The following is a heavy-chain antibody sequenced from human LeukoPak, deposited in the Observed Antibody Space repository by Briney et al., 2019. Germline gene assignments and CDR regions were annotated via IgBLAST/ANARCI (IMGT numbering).Heavy chain of an antibody. CDR2: ISSISNYI. Sequence: GRSLRLSCAAFGFTFSTYDMNWVSQAPGKGRDWVSSISSISNYIYYADSVKGRFTLSRDNTKNSPYLQMTSLRAEDTDVYYCASDVGASAPDAFDIWGQGTMVTVSS. D-gene: IGHD1-26*01. J-gene: IGHJ3*02. CDR1: GFTFSTYD. V-gene: IGHV3-21*01. CDR3: ASDVGASAPDAFDI.